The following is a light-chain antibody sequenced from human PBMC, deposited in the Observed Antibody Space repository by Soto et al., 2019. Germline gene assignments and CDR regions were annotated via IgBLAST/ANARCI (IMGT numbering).Light chain of an antibody. CDR2: ETS. CDR1: QSVDTM. CDR3: QVRTDWPPFKYT. Sequence: EIVLTQSPASLSLSAGERVTLSCRASQSVDTMVAWYQQQVGRTPRLLIYETSNRATGVPGRFSGSGSGTDFTLTISRLEPEDFAVYFCQVRTDWPPFKYTFAQGTKLEV. J-gene: IGKJ2*01. V-gene: IGKV3-11*01.